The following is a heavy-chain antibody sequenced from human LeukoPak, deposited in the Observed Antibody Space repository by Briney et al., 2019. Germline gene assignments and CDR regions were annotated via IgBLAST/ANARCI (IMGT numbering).Heavy chain of an antibody. CDR3: PRAVKYRSGPLTDLLPYYFDY. V-gene: IGHV1-3*03. D-gene: IGHD6-19*01. J-gene: IGHJ4*02. CDR1: GYTFTNYA. CDR2: INTGNGNT. Sequence: ASVKVSCKASGYTFTNYAMHWVRQAPGQTLEGMGWINTGNGNTKYSQEFQGRVTITRDTSANTAYMELSSLRSEDMAVYYCPRAVKYRSGPLTDLLPYYFDYWGQGTLVTVSS.